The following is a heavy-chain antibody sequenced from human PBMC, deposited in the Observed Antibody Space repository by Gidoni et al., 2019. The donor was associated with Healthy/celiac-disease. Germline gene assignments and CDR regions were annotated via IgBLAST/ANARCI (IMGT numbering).Heavy chain of an antibody. D-gene: IGHD6-13*01. V-gene: IGHV4-34*01. CDR2: INHSGST. CDR1: GGSFCGYY. Sequence: QVQLQQWGAGLLTPSETLSLTCAVYGGSFCGYYWSWIRQPPGKGLEWIGEINHSGSTNDNPSLKSRVTISVDTSKNQFSLKLSSVTAADTAVYYCARGADDSSSWYGSGGWFDPWGQGTLVTVSS. CDR3: ARGADDSSSWYGSGGWFDP. J-gene: IGHJ5*02.